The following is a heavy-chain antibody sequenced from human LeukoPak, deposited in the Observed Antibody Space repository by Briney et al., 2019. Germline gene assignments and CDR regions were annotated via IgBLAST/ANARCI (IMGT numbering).Heavy chain of an antibody. Sequence: GSLRLSCAASGFIFTDYPIHWVRQTPDKGLECVALMSIDGNTKYYANSVRGRFTVSRDNSKNTVYLQMSSLRVEDTAVYYCVRDPILGFPDYFDSWGQGTLVTVSS. CDR3: VRDPILGFPDYFDS. J-gene: IGHJ4*02. CDR1: GFIFTDYP. D-gene: IGHD3-3*01. V-gene: IGHV3-30-3*01. CDR2: MSIDGNTK.